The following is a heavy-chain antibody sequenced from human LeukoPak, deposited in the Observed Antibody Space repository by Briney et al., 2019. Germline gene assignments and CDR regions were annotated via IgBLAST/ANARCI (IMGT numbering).Heavy chain of an antibody. CDR3: ASPMIVVAPGAFDI. D-gene: IGHD3-22*01. V-gene: IGHV3-21*01. J-gene: IGHJ3*02. CDR1: GFTFSSYS. Sequence: PGGSLRLSCAASGFTFSSYSMNWVRQAPGKGLEWVSSISSSSRYIYYADSVKGRFTISRDNAKNSLYLQMNSLRAEDTAVYYCASPMIVVAPGAFDIWGQGTMVTVSS. CDR2: ISSSSRYI.